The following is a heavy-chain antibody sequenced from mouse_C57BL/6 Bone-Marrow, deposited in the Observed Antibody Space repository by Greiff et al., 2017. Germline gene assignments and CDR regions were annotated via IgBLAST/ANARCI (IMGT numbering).Heavy chain of an antibody. J-gene: IGHJ2*01. V-gene: IGHV1-64*01. Sequence: QVQLQQPGAELVKPGASVKLSCKASGYTFTSYWMHWVKQRPGQGLEWIGMIHHNSGSTNYNEKFKSKATLTVDKSSSTAYMQLSSLTSEDSAVYYCARCHCGSSYADYWGQGTTLTVSS. CDR2: IHHNSGST. CDR1: GYTFTSYW. D-gene: IGHD1-1*01. CDR3: ARCHCGSSYADY.